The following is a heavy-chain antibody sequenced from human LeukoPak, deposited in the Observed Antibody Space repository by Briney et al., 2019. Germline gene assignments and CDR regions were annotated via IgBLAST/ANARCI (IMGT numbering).Heavy chain of an antibody. D-gene: IGHD3-10*01. V-gene: IGHV1-46*01. CDR2: INPSGGST. J-gene: IGHJ4*02. CDR1: GYTFTSYY. CDR3: ARDHYGSGTYYNNPRGSYFDY. Sequence: ASVKVSCKASGYTFTSYYMHWVRQAPGQGLEWMGIINPSGGSTSYAQKFQGRVTMTRDTSTSTVYMELSSLRSEDTAVYYCARDHYGSGTYYNNPRGSYFDYWGQGALVTVSS.